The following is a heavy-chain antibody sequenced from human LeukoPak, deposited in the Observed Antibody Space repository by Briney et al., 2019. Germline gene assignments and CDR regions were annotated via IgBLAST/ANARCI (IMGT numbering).Heavy chain of an antibody. CDR2: ISAYNGNT. V-gene: IGHV1-18*01. CDR3: ARDLGSSATSTNWFDP. Sequence: ASVKVSCKASGYTFTSYGISWVRQAPGQGLEWMGWISAYNGNTNYAQKLQGRVTMTTDTSTSTAYMELRSLRSDDTAVDYCARDLGSSATSTNWFDPWGQGTLVTVSS. D-gene: IGHD6-6*01. CDR1: GYTFTSYG. J-gene: IGHJ5*02.